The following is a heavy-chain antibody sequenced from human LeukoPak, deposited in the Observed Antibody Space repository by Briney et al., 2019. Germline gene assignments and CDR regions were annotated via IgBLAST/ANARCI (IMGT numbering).Heavy chain of an antibody. CDR2: ISAYNGNT. D-gene: IGHD2-15*01. CDR1: GYTFTSYG. J-gene: IGHJ4*02. Sequence: ASVKVSCKASGYTFTSYGISWVQQAPGQGLEWMGWISAYNGNTNYAQKLQGRVTMTTDTSTSTAYMELRSLRSDDTAVYYCARHRSDIVVVVAATPEGGFDYWGQGTLVTVSS. V-gene: IGHV1-18*01. CDR3: ARHRSDIVVVVAATPEGGFDY.